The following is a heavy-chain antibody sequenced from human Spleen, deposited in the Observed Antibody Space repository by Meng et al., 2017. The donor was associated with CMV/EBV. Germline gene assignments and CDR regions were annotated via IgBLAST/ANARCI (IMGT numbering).Heavy chain of an antibody. J-gene: IGHJ6*02. D-gene: IGHD6-19*01. Sequence: GSLRLSCAASGFTFTYYSMNWVRQAPGKGLEWVSSISSSGSYRYYADSVKGRFTISRDNAKNSLYLQMNSLRAEDTAVYYCARVLAVASRVGMDVWGQGTTVTVSS. CDR3: ARVLAVASRVGMDV. CDR2: ISSSGSYR. CDR1: GFTFTYYS. V-gene: IGHV3-21*01.